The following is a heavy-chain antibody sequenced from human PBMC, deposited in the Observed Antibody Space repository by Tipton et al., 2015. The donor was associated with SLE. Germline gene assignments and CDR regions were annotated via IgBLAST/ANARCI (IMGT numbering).Heavy chain of an antibody. D-gene: IGHD3-10*01. Sequence: TLSLTCAVYGGSFSGDYWSWIRQPPGKGLEWVGESNHSGSTNYNPSLKSRVTISVDTSKNQFSLRLTPVTAADPAVYYCARRESGSGSYSKWGFDYWGQGTLVTVSS. V-gene: IGHV4-34*01. CDR3: ARRESGSGSYSKWGFDY. CDR2: SNHSGST. J-gene: IGHJ4*02. CDR1: GGSFSGDY.